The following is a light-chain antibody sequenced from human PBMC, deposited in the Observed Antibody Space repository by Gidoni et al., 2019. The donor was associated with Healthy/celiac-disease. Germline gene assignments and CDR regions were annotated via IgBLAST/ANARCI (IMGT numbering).Light chain of an antibody. CDR1: TSDVGGYNY. V-gene: IGLV2-14*03. J-gene: IGLJ2*01. CDR3: SSYTSSSLLYVV. Sequence: SPGQSITISCTGTTSDVGGYNYVSWYQQHPGKAPKLMIYDVSNRPSGVSNRFSGSKSGNTASLTISGLQAEDEADYYCSSYTSSSLLYVVFGGGTKLTVL. CDR2: DVS.